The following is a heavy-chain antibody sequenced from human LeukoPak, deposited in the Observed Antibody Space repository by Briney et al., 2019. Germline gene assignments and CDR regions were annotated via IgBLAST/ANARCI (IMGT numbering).Heavy chain of an antibody. V-gene: IGHV3-53*01. J-gene: IGHJ6*02. D-gene: IGHD3-10*01. CDR2: IYSGGST. CDR3: ARDSPRGDYYGMDV. Sequence: GGSLRLSCAAFGFTVSSNYMSWVRQAPGKGLEWVSVIYSGGSTYYADSVKGRFTISRDNSKNTLYLQMNSLRAEDRAVYYCARDSPRGDYYGMDVWGQGTTVTVSS. CDR1: GFTVSSNY.